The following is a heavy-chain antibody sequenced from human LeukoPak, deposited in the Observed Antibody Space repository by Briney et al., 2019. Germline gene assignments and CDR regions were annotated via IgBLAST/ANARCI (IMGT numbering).Heavy chain of an antibody. V-gene: IGHV4-59*08. CDR3: ARLIAVTGTYYFDS. CDR1: GGSISNHY. CDR2: IYYSGST. D-gene: IGHD6-19*01. Sequence: SETLSLTCSVSGGSISNHYWSWIRQPPGKGLECIGYIYYSGSTHYNPSLKSRVIISVDTSKKWFSLRLSSVTAADTAVYYCARLIAVTGTYYFDSWGQGTLITVSS. J-gene: IGHJ4*02.